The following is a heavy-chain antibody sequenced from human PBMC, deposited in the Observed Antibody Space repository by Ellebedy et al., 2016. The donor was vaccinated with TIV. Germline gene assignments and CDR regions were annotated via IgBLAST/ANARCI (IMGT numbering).Heavy chain of an antibody. CDR3: ARILWFGERDY. V-gene: IGHV3-11*04. Sequence: GESLKISCAASGFTFSDYYMSWIRQAPGKGLEWVSYISSSSSTIYYADSVKGRFTISSDNAKNSLYLQMNSLRAEDTAVYYCARILWFGERDYWGQGTLVTVSS. D-gene: IGHD3-10*01. CDR2: ISSSSSTI. J-gene: IGHJ4*02. CDR1: GFTFSDYY.